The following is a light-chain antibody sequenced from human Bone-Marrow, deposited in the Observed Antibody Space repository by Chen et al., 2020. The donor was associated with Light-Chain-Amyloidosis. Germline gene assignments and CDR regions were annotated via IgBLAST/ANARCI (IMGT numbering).Light chain of an antibody. CDR3: QQYNTWPRT. J-gene: IGKJ1*01. V-gene: IGKV3-11*01. CDR2: DAS. Sequence: EIVLTQSPDTLFLSPGERATLSCRASQSVSRFLAWYQHKPGQAPRLLIYDASNRATGIPARFSGSGSGTDFTLTISSLEPEDFAVYYCQQYNTWPRTFGRGTRVEFK. CDR1: QSVSRF.